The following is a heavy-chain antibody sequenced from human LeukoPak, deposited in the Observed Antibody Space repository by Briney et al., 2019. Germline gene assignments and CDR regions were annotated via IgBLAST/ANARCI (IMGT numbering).Heavy chain of an antibody. V-gene: IGHV3-11*04. Sequence: GGSLRLSCAASGFTFSDYYMSWIRQAPGKGLEWVSSISNSGSYIYYADSVKGRFTMSRDNTKNTLYLQMNSLRAEDTAVYYCVRGFGGGSHSGVFDLWGQGALVTVSS. J-gene: IGHJ4*02. D-gene: IGHD1-26*01. CDR2: ISNSGSYI. CDR1: GFTFSDYY. CDR3: VRGFGGGSHSGVFDL.